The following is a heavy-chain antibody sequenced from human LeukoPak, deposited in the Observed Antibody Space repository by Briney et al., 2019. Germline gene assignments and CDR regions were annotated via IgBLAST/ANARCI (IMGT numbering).Heavy chain of an antibody. Sequence: GGSLRLSCAASGFTFSSYAMSWVRQAPGKGLEWVSAISGGGGSTYYADSVKGRLTISRDNSKNTLYLQMNSLRAEDTAVYYCAKDKTSGSYGGSVDYWGQGTLVTVSS. D-gene: IGHD1-26*01. CDR2: ISGGGGST. CDR3: AKDKTSGSYGGSVDY. CDR1: GFTFSSYA. J-gene: IGHJ4*02. V-gene: IGHV3-23*01.